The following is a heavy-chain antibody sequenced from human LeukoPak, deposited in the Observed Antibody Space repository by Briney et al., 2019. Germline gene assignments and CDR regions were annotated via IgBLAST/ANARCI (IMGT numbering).Heavy chain of an antibody. Sequence: PGGSLRLSCVGSGFKFENYWMSWVRQAPGKGLEWVANLNQDGSEKYYVDSVKGRFTISRDNAKTSVYLQMDSLTAEDTAVYYCVTSWCRQQRDYWGQGTLVTVSS. CDR1: GFKFENYW. V-gene: IGHV3-7*01. J-gene: IGHJ4*02. CDR3: VTSWCRQQRDY. CDR2: LNQDGSEK. D-gene: IGHD2-8*01.